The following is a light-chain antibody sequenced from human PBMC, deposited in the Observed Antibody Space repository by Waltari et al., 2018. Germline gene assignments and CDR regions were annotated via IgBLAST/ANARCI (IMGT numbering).Light chain of an antibody. J-gene: IGLJ1*01. CDR1: NMGDKY. CDR2: QDS. Sequence: SYELTQPPSVSVSPGQTASITCPGDNMGDKYVCWYQKKPGQSPVLVIYQDSKRPSGIPERFSGSNSGNTATLTISGTQAMDEADYYCQAWDSSTYVFGTGTKVTVL. CDR3: QAWDSSTYV. V-gene: IGLV3-1*01.